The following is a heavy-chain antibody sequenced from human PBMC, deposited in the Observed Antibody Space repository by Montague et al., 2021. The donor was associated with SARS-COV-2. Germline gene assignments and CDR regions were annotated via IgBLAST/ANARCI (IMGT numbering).Heavy chain of an antibody. CDR1: GGSISSGTYS. J-gene: IGHJ4*02. CDR2: IYHSGDT. D-gene: IGHD4-17*01. V-gene: IGHV4-30-2*01. CDR3: ARGGGYSDLHYFDY. Sequence: TLSLTCAVSGGSISSGTYSWSWIRQPPGKGLEWIGYIYHSGDTYYNPSLKSRVTISVDRSKNQFSLRLSSVTAAYTAVYYCARGGGYSDLHYFDYWGQGTLVTVSS.